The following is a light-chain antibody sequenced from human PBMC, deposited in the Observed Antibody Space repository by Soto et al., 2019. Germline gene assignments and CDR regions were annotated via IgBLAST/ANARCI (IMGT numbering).Light chain of an antibody. CDR3: SSYTSSDTLV. V-gene: IGLV2-14*01. CDR2: EVS. CDR1: SSDLGGYNY. J-gene: IGLJ1*01. Sequence: QSALTQPASVSGSPGQSITVSCTGTSSDLGGYNYVSWYQHHPGKAPKLMIYEVSNRPSGVSNRLSGSKSGNTASLTISGLQAEEEAEYYCSSYTSSDTLVFGTGTKLTVL.